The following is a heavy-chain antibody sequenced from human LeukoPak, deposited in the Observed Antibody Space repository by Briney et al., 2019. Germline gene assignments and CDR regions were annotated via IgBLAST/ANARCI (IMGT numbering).Heavy chain of an antibody. J-gene: IGHJ4*02. CDR2: ISGSNSYI. D-gene: IGHD1-1*01. V-gene: IGHV3-21*01. CDR1: GFTFSSYA. Sequence: PGGSLRLSCAASGFTFSSYAMSWVRQVPGKGLEWVSSISGSNSYIFYADSVKGRFTVSRDNAKDSLYLQMNSLRAEDTAVYYCARALTTLTYEGYWGQGTLVTVSS. CDR3: ARALTTLTYEGY.